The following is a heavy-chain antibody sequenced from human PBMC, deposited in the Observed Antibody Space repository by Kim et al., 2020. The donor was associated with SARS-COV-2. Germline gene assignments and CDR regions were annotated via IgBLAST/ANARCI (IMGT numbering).Heavy chain of an antibody. J-gene: IGHJ4*02. V-gene: IGHV4-34*01. D-gene: IGHD6-13*01. CDR3: ARVRAIAAAGTGGAIGY. Sequence: LKSRVTISVDTSKNQFSLKLSSVTAADTAVYYCARVRAIAAAGTGGAIGYWGQGTLVTVSS.